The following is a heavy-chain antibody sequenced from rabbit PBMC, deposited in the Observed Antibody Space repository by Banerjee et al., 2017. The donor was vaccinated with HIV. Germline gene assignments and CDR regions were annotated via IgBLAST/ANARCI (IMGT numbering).Heavy chain of an antibody. CDR2: IDTGDGST. D-gene: IGHD1-1*01. Sequence: QSLEESGGDLVKPGASLTLTCTASGIDFNNNYWICWVRQAPGKGLELIACIDTGDGSTYYATWAKGRFTISKTSSPTVTLQMTSLTAADTATYFCARDSGSGWYLDRLDLWGPGTLVTVS. CDR3: ARDSGSGWYLDRLDL. CDR1: GIDFNNNYW. V-gene: IGHV1S40*01. J-gene: IGHJ3*01.